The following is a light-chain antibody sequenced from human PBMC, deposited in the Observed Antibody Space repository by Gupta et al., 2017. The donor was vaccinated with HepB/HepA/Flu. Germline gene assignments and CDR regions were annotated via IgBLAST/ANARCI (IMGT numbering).Light chain of an antibody. CDR2: EVS. J-gene: IGLJ2*01. V-gene: IGLV2-23*02. CDR1: SSDVGSYNL. Sequence: SALTQPASVSASPGQSITISCTGTSSDVGSYNLVSWYQQHPGKAPKLMIYEVSKRPSGVSNRFSGSKSGNTASLTISGLQAEDEADYYCCSYAGSRDVVFGGGTKLTVL. CDR3: CSYAGSRDVV.